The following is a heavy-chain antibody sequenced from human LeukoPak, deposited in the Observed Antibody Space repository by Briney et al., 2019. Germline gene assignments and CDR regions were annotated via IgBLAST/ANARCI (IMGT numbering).Heavy chain of an antibody. J-gene: IGHJ4*02. Sequence: ASVKVSCKASGYTFTGYYMHWVRQAPGQGLEWMGWINPNSGGTNYAQKFQGRVTMTRDTSISTAYMELSRLRSDDTAVYYCARPPLDEQWLVPSLGYWGQGTLVTVSS. CDR3: ARPPLDEQWLVPSLGY. CDR2: INPNSGGT. CDR1: GYTFTGYY. D-gene: IGHD6-19*01. V-gene: IGHV1-2*02.